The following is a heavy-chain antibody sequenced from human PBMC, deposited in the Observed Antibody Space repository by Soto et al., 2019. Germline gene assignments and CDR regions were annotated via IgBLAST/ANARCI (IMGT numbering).Heavy chain of an antibody. D-gene: IGHD3-10*01. J-gene: IGHJ6*02. CDR2: VSANGDIT. CDR3: SRGDRGGSGSPASYYFSGLDV. Sequence: EVQVLESGGDLVQPGGSLRLSCAASGFTFSDYAMTWVRQAPGKGLDWVSSVSANGDITYYADSVKGRFTISRDKSNNTLLLQMNRLRAEDTALFYCSRGDRGGSGSPASYYFSGLDVWGQGTTVTVSS. CDR1: GFTFSDYA. V-gene: IGHV3-23*01.